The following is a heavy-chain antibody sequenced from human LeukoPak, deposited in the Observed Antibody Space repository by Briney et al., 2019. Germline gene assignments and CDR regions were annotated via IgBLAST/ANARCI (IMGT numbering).Heavy chain of an antibody. CDR2: INPNSGGT. CDR1: GYTFTGYY. D-gene: IGHD2-15*01. J-gene: IGHJ6*03. CDR3: ARGEAIGYCSGGSCYSRRYYYYMDV. Sequence: GASVKVSCKPSGYTFTGYYMHWVRQAPGQGLEWMGRINPNSGGTNYAQKLQGRVTMTRDTSISTAYMELSRLRSDDTAVYYCARGEAIGYCSGGSCYSRRYYYYMDVWGKGTTVTVSS. V-gene: IGHV1-2*06.